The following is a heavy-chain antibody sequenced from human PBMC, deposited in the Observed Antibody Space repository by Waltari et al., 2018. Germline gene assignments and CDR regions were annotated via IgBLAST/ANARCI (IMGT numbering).Heavy chain of an antibody. Sequence: QVQVQESGPGLVKPSETLSLSCLVSGTSVRSGFYWGWIRQFPEKGLEWIGSINFSGKKFYIPSLRGRVTLSVDTSQNEVSLSLTSVTAADSAIYFCARGTDYDSSGYYYKHFDPWGQGTHVTVSS. D-gene: IGHD3-22*01. J-gene: IGHJ5*02. CDR1: GTSVRSGFY. CDR2: INFSGKK. V-gene: IGHV4-38-2*02. CDR3: ARGTDYDSSGYYYKHFDP.